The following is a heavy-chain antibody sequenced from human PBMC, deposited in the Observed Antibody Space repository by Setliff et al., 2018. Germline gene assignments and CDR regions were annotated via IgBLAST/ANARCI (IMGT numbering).Heavy chain of an antibody. V-gene: IGHV1-18*01. CDR2: ISAYNGNT. D-gene: IGHD3-3*01. CDR1: GYSLTNYV. J-gene: IGHJ3*02. CDR3: AISTIFGVVSPTPDAFDI. Sequence: ASVKVSCKASGYSLTNYVMNWVRQAPGQGLEWMGWISAYNGNTNYAQKLQGRVTMTTDTSTSTAYMELRSLRSEDTAVYYCAISTIFGVVSPTPDAFDIWGQGTMVTVSS.